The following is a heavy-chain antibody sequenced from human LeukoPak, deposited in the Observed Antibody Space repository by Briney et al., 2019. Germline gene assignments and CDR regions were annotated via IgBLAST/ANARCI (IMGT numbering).Heavy chain of an antibody. CDR3: ARGNRRYDFWSGYQYNWFDP. D-gene: IGHD3-3*01. J-gene: IGHJ5*02. CDR2: INHSGST. CDR1: GGSFSGYY. V-gene: IGHV4-34*01. Sequence: SETLSLTCAVYGGSFSGYYWSWIRQPPGKGLEWIGGINHSGSTNYNPSLKSRVTISVDTSKNQFSLKLSSVTAADTAVYYCARGNRRYDFWSGYQYNWFDPWGQGTLVTVSS.